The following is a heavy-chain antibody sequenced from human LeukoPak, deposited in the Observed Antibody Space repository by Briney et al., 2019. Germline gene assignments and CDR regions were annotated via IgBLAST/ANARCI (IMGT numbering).Heavy chain of an antibody. Sequence: SETLSLTCTVSGGSISSGSYYWSWILQPAGKGLEWIGRIYTSGSTYYNPSLKSRVTISVDTSKNQFSLKLSSVTAADTAVYYCARSSRYGSGRMDVWGKGTTVTVSS. J-gene: IGHJ6*04. D-gene: IGHD3-10*01. CDR3: ARSSRYGSGRMDV. CDR1: GGSISSGSYY. V-gene: IGHV4-61*02. CDR2: IYTSGST.